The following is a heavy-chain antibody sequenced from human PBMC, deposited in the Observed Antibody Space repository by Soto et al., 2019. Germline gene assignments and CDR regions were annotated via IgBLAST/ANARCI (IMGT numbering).Heavy chain of an antibody. CDR3: ARDPDL. Sequence: QVQLQESGPGLVKPSETLSLTCTVSGGSVSSGSYYWSWIRQPPGKGLEWIGYIYYSGSTNYNPSLKSRVTISVDTSKNQVSLKLSSVTAAVTAVYYCARDPDLWGQGTLVTVSS. V-gene: IGHV4-61*01. D-gene: IGHD3-10*01. CDR2: IYYSGST. J-gene: IGHJ4*02. CDR1: GGSVSSGSYY.